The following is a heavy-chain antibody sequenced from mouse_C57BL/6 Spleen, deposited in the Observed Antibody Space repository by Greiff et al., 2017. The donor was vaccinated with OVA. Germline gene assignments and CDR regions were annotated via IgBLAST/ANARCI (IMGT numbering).Heavy chain of an antibody. D-gene: IGHD2-3*01. J-gene: IGHJ2*01. CDR1: GYTFTSYW. Sequence: VQLQQPGAELVKPGASVKLSCKASGYTFTSYWMHWVKQRPGQGLEWIGMIHPNSGSTNYNEKFKSKPTLTVDKSSSTAYMKLSSLTSEDSAVYYCARFYDGYYVYFDYWGQGTTLTVSS. V-gene: IGHV1-64*01. CDR2: IHPNSGST. CDR3: ARFYDGYYVYFDY.